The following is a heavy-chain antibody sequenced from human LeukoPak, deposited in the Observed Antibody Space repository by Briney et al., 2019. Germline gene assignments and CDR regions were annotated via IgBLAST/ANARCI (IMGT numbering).Heavy chain of an antibody. J-gene: IGHJ4*02. CDR3: ARDPGKAAGPAGVGGDY. CDR1: GGTFSSYA. D-gene: IGHD6-13*01. Sequence: ASVKVSCKASGGTFSSYAISWVRQAPGQGLEWMGGIIPIFGTANYAQKFQGRVTITADESTSTAYMELSSLRSEDTAVYYCARDPGKAAGPAGVGGDYWGQGTLVTVSS. CDR2: IIPIFGTA. V-gene: IGHV1-69*13.